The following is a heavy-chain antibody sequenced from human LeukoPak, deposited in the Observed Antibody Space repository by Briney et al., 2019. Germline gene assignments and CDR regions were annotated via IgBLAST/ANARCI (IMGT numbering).Heavy chain of an antibody. V-gene: IGHV3-53*01. Sequence: GGSLGLSCAASGFTVSSNYMSWVRQAPGKGLEWVSVIYSGGSTYYADSVKGRFTISRDNSKNTLHLQMNSLRAEDTAVYYCARLDYGDYVGYWGQGTLVTVSS. D-gene: IGHD4-17*01. CDR3: ARLDYGDYVGY. J-gene: IGHJ4*02. CDR1: GFTVSSNY. CDR2: IYSGGST.